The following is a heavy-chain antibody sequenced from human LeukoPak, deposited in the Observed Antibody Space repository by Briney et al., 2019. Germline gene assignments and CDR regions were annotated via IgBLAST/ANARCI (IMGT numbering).Heavy chain of an antibody. J-gene: IGHJ4*02. Sequence: GGSLRLSCAASGFTFSHYEMNWVRQAPGKGLEWISYIRFVDSSKSYADSVKGRFTIPRDNAENTLYLQMNSLRAEDTAVYYCARGGPAAGRFDYWGQGTLVTVSS. CDR1: GFTFSHYE. CDR2: IRFVDSSK. V-gene: IGHV3-48*03. CDR3: ARGGPAAGRFDY. D-gene: IGHD6-13*01.